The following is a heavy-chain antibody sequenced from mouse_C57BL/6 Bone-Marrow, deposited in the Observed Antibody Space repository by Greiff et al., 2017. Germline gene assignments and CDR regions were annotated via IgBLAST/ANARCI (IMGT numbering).Heavy chain of an antibody. Sequence: QVHVKQSGAELVRPGASVTLSCKASGYTFTDYEMHWVKQTPVHGLEWIGAIDPETGGTAYNQKFKGKAILTADKSSSTAYMELRSLTSEDSAVYYCTRWGLRAYWGQGTLVTVSA. CDR1: GYTFTDYE. CDR2: IDPETGGT. V-gene: IGHV1-15*01. J-gene: IGHJ3*01. D-gene: IGHD2-4*01. CDR3: TRWGLRAY.